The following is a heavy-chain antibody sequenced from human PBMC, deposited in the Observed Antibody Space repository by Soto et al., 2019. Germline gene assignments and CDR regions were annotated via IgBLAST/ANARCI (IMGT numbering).Heavy chain of an antibody. CDR1: GGTFSSYT. V-gene: IGHV1-69*02. D-gene: IGHD3-10*01. CDR3: ARNNRLNYYGSGSYD. CDR2: IIPILGIA. J-gene: IGHJ4*02. Sequence: QVQLVQSGAEVKKPGSSVNVSCKASGGTFSSYTISWVRQAPGQGLEWMGRIIPILGIANYAQKFQGRVTITADKSTSTAYMELSSLRSEDTAVYYCARNNRLNYYGSGSYDWGQGTLVTVSS.